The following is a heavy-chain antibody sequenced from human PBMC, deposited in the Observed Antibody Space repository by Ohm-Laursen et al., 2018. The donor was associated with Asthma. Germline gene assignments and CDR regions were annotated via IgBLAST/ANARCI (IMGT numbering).Heavy chain of an antibody. V-gene: IGHV3-74*01. CDR3: ARGVGYGDLVDY. CDR2: IKSDGSST. Sequence: SLRLSCAASGFTFSSYAMHWVRQAPGKGLVWVSHIKSDGSSTSYADSVKGRFTISRDNAKNTLYLEMNSLRVEDTAVYYCARGVGYGDLVDYWGQGTLVTVSS. CDR1: GFTFSSYA. J-gene: IGHJ4*02. D-gene: IGHD4-17*01.